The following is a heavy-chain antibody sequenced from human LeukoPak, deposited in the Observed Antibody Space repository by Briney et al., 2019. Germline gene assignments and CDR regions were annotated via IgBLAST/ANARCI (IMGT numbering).Heavy chain of an antibody. CDR1: GYTLTQLS. J-gene: IGHJ4*02. D-gene: IGHD1-26*01. CDR2: FDPEDGET. Sequence: GASVKVSCKVSGYTLTQLSMHWVRQAPGKGLEWMGGFDPEDGETIYAQKFQGRVTMTEDTSTDPAYMELSSLRSEDTAAYYCATVPAGELGGNFDYWGQGTLVTVSS. V-gene: IGHV1-24*01. CDR3: ATVPAGELGGNFDY.